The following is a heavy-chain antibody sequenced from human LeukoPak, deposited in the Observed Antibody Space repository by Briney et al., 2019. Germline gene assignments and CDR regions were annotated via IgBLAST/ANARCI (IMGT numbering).Heavy chain of an antibody. Sequence: SETLSLTCTVSGGSISSYYWSWIRQPPGKGLEWIGYIYYSGSTNYNPSLKSRVTISVDTSTNQFSLKLSSVTAADTAVYYCARVDFVVVPAAMYWFDPWGQGTLVTVSS. CDR3: ARVDFVVVPAAMYWFDP. J-gene: IGHJ5*02. V-gene: IGHV4-59*01. CDR1: GGSISSYY. D-gene: IGHD2-2*01. CDR2: IYYSGST.